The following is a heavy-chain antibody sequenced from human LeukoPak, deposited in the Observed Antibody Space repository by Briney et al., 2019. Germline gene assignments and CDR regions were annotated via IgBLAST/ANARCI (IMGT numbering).Heavy chain of an antibody. Sequence: GSLRLSCAASGFTFSSYGMHWVRQPPGKGLEWVAVIWYDGNNKYCADSVKGRFTISRDNSKNTLYLQMNSLRADDTAVYYCARGPYYGGPGDYYYGMDVWGQGTTVTVSS. CDR1: GFTFSSYG. D-gene: IGHD4-23*01. CDR3: ARGPYYGGPGDYYYGMDV. CDR2: IWYDGNNK. V-gene: IGHV3-33*01. J-gene: IGHJ6*02.